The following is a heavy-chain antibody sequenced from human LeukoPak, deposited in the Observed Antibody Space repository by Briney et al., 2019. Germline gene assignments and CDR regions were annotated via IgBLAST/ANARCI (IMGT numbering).Heavy chain of an antibody. CDR2: IYTSGGT. V-gene: IGHV4-4*08. CDR3: ARVDYYGSGGNWFDP. CDR1: GFTFSSYG. D-gene: IGHD3-10*01. J-gene: IGHJ5*02. Sequence: GTLRLSWAASGFTFSSYGLSWVRQAPGEGLEWIGRIYTSGGTNYNPSLKSRVTISVDTSKNQFSLKLSSVTAADTAVYYCARVDYYGSGGNWFDPWGQGTLVTVSS.